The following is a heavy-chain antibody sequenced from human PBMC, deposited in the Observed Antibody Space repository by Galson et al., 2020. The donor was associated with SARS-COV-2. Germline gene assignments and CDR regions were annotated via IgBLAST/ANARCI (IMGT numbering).Heavy chain of an antibody. CDR1: GFTFKDYT. J-gene: IGHJ6*02. D-gene: IGHD2-15*01. CDR2: ISWDGGSG. V-gene: IGHV3-43*01. CDR3: ANDLEYGGNPASGIFYKFGIDV. Sequence: GGSLRLSCEASGFTFKDYTMHWVRQVPGKGLEWLSLISWDGGSGFSADSVKGRFTMSRDNSENSLYLQMYSLRTDDSGFYYCANDLEYGGNPASGIFYKFGIDVWGQGTTVTVS.